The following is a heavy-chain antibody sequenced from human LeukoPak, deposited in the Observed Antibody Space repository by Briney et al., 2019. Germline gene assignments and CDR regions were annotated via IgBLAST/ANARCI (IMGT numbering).Heavy chain of an antibody. D-gene: IGHD3-22*01. V-gene: IGHV3-74*01. CDR1: GFIFSRYW. CDR2: INGDETST. Sequence: LSGGSLRLSCAASGFIFSRYWMYWVRQAPGKGLVWVSHINGDETSTNYADFVKGRFTISRDNAKNTLYLQMNSLGVEDTALYYCATLTHCDSRSFAFDIWGQGTMVTVSS. J-gene: IGHJ3*02. CDR3: ATLTHCDSRSFAFDI.